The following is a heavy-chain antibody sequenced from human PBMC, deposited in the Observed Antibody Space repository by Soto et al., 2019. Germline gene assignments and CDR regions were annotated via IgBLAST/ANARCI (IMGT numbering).Heavy chain of an antibody. Sequence: EVQLVESGGGLVQPGGSLRLSCVASGFTISSHWMHWVRQAPGKGLVWVSRINSDGSSTSYADSVKGRFIISRDNAKNTLYLQMNILTAEDTAVYYCVRSYSGTYGCSDPWGQGNLVTVSS. J-gene: IGHJ5*02. V-gene: IGHV3-74*01. CDR2: INSDGSST. D-gene: IGHD1-26*01. CDR3: VRSYSGTYGCSDP. CDR1: GFTISSHW.